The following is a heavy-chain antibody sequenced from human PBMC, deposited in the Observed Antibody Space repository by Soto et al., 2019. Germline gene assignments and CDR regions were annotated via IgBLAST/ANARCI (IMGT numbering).Heavy chain of an antibody. Sequence: PGGSLRLSCAASGFIFSDYWMSWVRQAPGKGPEWVANIKFDGSEKQYVDSVRGRFTISRDNSRNSLFLQMNSLRAGDTAVYYCVKDGGYCSSSTCYSPRNHYFDSWGQGTLVT. CDR2: IKFDGSEK. D-gene: IGHD2-2*01. V-gene: IGHV3-7*03. CDR1: GFIFSDYW. J-gene: IGHJ4*02. CDR3: VKDGGYCSSSTCYSPRNHYFDS.